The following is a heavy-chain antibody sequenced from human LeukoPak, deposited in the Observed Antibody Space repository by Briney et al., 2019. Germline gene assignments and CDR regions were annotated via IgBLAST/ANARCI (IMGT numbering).Heavy chain of an antibody. D-gene: IGHD3-22*01. CDR1: GFTFSSYS. CDR2: ISSRGSYI. CDR3: ARAHYYDSSGLDF. V-gene: IGHV3-21*01. J-gene: IGHJ4*02. Sequence: PGGSLRLSCAASGFTFSSYSMNWVRQAPEKGLEWVSSISSRGSYIYYADSVKGRFTISRDNAKNSLYLQMNSLRAEDTAVYYCARAHYYDSSGLDFWGQGTLVTVSS.